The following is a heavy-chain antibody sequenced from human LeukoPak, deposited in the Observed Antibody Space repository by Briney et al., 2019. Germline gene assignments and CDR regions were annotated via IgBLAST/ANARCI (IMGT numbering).Heavy chain of an antibody. D-gene: IGHD1-26*01. Sequence: GGSLRLSCAAAGFTFSSNAMSWVRQAPGKGLEWVAAIAATDGDTYHTDSVKGRFTISRDNSRGTLFLQMNTLRAEDTAVYYCARRAVSLWASPYFDLWGLGTLVTVSS. CDR2: IAATDGDT. J-gene: IGHJ4*02. V-gene: IGHV3-23*01. CDR1: GFTFSSNA. CDR3: ARRAVSLWASPYFDL.